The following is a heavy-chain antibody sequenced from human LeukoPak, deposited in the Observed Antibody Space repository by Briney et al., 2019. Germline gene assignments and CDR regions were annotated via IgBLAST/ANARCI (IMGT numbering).Heavy chain of an antibody. CDR1: GFSLSPRGLG. CDR2: NYCNDDN. V-gene: IGHV2-5*01. CDR3: AHSYSDSSGYPLTPFRWHY. Sequence: SGPTLMKPTEALTLTCTFSGFSLSPRGLGVGWIRQPPAKNVERHEFNYCNDDNRYSPSLKSRLTITKDTSKNQVVLTMTNMDPVDTATYYCAHSYSDSSGYPLTPFRWHYWGQGTLVTVSS. J-gene: IGHJ4*02. D-gene: IGHD3-22*01.